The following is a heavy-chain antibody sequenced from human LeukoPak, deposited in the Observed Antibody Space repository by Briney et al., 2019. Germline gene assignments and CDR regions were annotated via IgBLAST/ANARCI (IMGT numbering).Heavy chain of an antibody. CDR1: GFTVSSNY. J-gene: IGHJ3*02. CDR2: IYSGGST. CDR3: ASLPPTDAFDI. Sequence: GGSLRLSCAASGFTVSSNYMSWVRQAPGKGLEWVSVIYSGGSTYYADSVKGRFTISRDNSKNTLYLQMNSLRAEDTAVYYCASLPPTDAFDIWGQGTMVTVSS. V-gene: IGHV3-53*05.